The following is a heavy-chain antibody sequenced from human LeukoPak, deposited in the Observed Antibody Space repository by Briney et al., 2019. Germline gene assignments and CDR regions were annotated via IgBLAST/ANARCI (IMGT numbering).Heavy chain of an antibody. CDR1: GFTFGPYT. D-gene: IGHD5-12*01. V-gene: IGHV3-23*01. CDR3: AKDLRPDSRYDFAY. CDR2: IIGTAQT. J-gene: IGHJ4*02. Sequence: GGSLRLSCAASGFTFGPYTMSWVRHAPGAGREWVTTIIGTAQTLYPPPGKGRFNISRDHSQNPLYLQRSSLRAEDTAMYFCAKDLRPDSRYDFAYRGQGTLVTVSS.